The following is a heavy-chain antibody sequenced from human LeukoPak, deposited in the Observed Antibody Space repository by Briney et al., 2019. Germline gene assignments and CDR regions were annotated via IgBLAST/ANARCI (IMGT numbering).Heavy chain of an antibody. V-gene: IGHV1-69*06. J-gene: IGHJ6*04. CDR3: ALYGSGSFYYYYGMDV. CDR2: IIPIFGTA. Sequence: GASVKVSCKASGGTFSSYAISWVRQAPGHGLEWMGGIIPIFGTANYAQKFQGRVTITADKSTSTAYMELSSLRSEDTAVYYCALYGSGSFYYYYGMDVWGKGTTVTVSS. D-gene: IGHD3-10*01. CDR1: GGTFSSYA.